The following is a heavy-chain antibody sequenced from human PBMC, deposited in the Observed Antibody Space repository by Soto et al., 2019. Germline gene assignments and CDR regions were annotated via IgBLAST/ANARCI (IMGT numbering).Heavy chain of an antibody. CDR1: GFTFSSYS. V-gene: IGHV3-48*02. Sequence: EVQLVESGGGLVQPGGSLRLSCAASGFTFSSYSMNWVRQAPGKGLEWVSYISSSSSTIYYADSVKSRFTISRDNAKNSLYLQMNSLRDEDTAVYYCARDVLTYYYGSGSYYVPGMDVWGQGITVTVSS. D-gene: IGHD3-10*01. CDR3: ARDVLTYYYGSGSYYVPGMDV. CDR2: ISSSSSTI. J-gene: IGHJ6*02.